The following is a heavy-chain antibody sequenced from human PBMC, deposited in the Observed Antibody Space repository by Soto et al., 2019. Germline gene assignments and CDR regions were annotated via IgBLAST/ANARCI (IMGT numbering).Heavy chain of an antibody. CDR2: INDSGKI. Sequence: QVQLQQWGAGLLKPSETLSLTCAVYGGSFSGYQWSWIRQTPGKGLEWIGEINDSGKINYNPSLKSRITIFLATPKKHISLKLSSVAAADTAVYYCARGLILWFGDLSRRGGYYYYMDVWGKGTTVIVSS. J-gene: IGHJ6*03. V-gene: IGHV4-34*01. D-gene: IGHD3-10*01. CDR1: GGSFSGYQ. CDR3: ARGLILWFGDLSRRGGYYYYMDV.